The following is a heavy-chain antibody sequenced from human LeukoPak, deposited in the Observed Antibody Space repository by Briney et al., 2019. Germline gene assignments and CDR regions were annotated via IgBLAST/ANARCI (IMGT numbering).Heavy chain of an antibody. CDR1: GYTFTSYY. V-gene: IGHV1-46*03. Sequence: ASVKVSCKASGYTFTSYYMHWVRQAPGQGLEWMGIINPSGGSTSDAQKFQGRVTVTRDTSTSTVYMELSSLRSEDTAVYYCAGEIVGTNYWGQGTLVTVSS. CDR2: INPSGGST. D-gene: IGHD1-26*01. CDR3: AGEIVGTNY. J-gene: IGHJ4*02.